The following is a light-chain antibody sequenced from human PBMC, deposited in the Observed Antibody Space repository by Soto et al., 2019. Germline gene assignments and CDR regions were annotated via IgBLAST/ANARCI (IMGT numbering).Light chain of an antibody. CDR1: SSNIGSNY. Sequence: QSVLTQPPSASGTPGQSVTISCSGSSSNIGSNYVYWYQQLPGTAPKLLIYRTTERPSGVPDRFSGSKSGTSASLAISGLRSEDEADYFCATWDDSLSGQVFGRGTKLTVL. CDR2: RTT. V-gene: IGLV1-47*01. J-gene: IGLJ3*02. CDR3: ATWDDSLSGQV.